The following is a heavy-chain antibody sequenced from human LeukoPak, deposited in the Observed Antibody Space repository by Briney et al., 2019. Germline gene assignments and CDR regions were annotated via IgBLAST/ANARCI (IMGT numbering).Heavy chain of an antibody. CDR3: ARQSSDYYYYYIDV. CDR2: IYYSGTT. J-gene: IGHJ6*03. CDR1: GGSISSSHYY. Sequence: SETLSLTCTVSGGSISSSHYYWGWIRQPPGKGLEWIGSIYYSGTTYYNPSLESRATISDDTSKNRFSLMLTSVTAADTAVYYCARQSSDYYYYYIDVWGEGTTVIVSS. V-gene: IGHV4-39*01.